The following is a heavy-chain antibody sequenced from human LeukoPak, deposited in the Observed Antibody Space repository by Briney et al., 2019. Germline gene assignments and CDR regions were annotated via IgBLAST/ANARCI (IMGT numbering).Heavy chain of an antibody. D-gene: IGHD1-26*01. V-gene: IGHV3-30*02. CDR1: GFTFSSYD. Sequence: GGSLRLSCAASGFTFSSYDMTWVRQAPGKGLEWVAFIRYDGSNKDYADSVKGRCTISRDNSKNTLYLQMNSLRAEDTAVYYCANDFYSGSYYMRGGYFDYWGQGTLVTVSS. J-gene: IGHJ4*02. CDR3: ANDFYSGSYYMRGGYFDY. CDR2: IRYDGSNK.